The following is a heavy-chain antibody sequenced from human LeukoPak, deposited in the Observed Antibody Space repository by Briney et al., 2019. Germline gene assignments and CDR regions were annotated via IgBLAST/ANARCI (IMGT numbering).Heavy chain of an antibody. CDR3: ARERYCGGGSCYSGDSFDY. V-gene: IGHV1-69*06. J-gene: IGHJ4*02. Sequence: GASVKVSCKASGGTFSSYAISWVRQAPGQGLEWMGGIIPIFGTANYAQKFQGRVTITADKSTSTAYMELSSLRSEDTAAYYCARERYCGGGSCYSGDSFDYWGQGTLVTVSS. CDR2: IIPIFGTA. CDR1: GGTFSSYA. D-gene: IGHD2-15*01.